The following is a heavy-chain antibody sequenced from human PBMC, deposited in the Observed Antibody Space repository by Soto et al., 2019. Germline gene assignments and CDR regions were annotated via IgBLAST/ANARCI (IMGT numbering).Heavy chain of an antibody. Sequence: SETLSLTCTVSGGSVSSGSYYWTWIRQPPGQGLEWIGYIYYSGSTNYNPSLKSRVTISVDTSKNQFSLKLSSATAADTAVYYCARAFSNWYSDYWGQGTLVTVSS. CDR2: IYYSGST. V-gene: IGHV4-61*01. CDR3: ARAFSNWYSDY. D-gene: IGHD6-13*01. CDR1: GGSVSSGSYY. J-gene: IGHJ4*02.